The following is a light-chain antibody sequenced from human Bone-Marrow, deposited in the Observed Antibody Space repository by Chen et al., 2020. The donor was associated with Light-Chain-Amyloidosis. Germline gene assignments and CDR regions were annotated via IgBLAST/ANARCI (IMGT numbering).Light chain of an antibody. CDR3: AAWDDGLNGVL. CDR2: FNS. V-gene: IGLV1-44*01. Sequence: QSVLTQPPSASGTPGQGVTIPCSGSRSSIGTNTVNWYQQFPGTAPKLLIYFNSQRPSGVPDRFSGSKSGTSASLAISGLQSDDEADYFCAAWDDGLNGVLFGGGTKLTVL. J-gene: IGLJ2*01. CDR1: RSSIGTNT.